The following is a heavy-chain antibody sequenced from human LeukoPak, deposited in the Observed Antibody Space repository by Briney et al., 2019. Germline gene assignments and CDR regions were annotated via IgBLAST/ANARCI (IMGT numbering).Heavy chain of an antibody. CDR3: AGNRWLQRYYFDY. CDR2: IKKDGSGI. V-gene: IGHV3-7*01. Sequence: PGGSLRLSCAVSEFPFSDSWMYWVRQAPGKGLEGVANIKKDGSGISYVDSVQGRFIISRDNAKNSLYLQMNSLRAEDTAVYYCAGNRWLQRYYFDYWGQGTLVTVSS. D-gene: IGHD5-24*01. J-gene: IGHJ4*02. CDR1: EFPFSDSW.